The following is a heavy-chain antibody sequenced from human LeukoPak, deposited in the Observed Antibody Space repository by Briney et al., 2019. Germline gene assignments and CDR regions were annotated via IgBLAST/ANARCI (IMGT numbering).Heavy chain of an antibody. V-gene: IGHV3-30*03. CDR1: GFTFSSYG. D-gene: IGHD1-14*01. Sequence: GWCLRLSCAASGFTFSSYGIHWVRLAPGKGLEWVAVISYDGSNKYYADSVKGRFTISRDNSKNTLYLQMNSLRAEDTAVYYCAREYNSLDYWGQGTLVTVST. CDR3: AREYNSLDY. J-gene: IGHJ4*02. CDR2: ISYDGSNK.